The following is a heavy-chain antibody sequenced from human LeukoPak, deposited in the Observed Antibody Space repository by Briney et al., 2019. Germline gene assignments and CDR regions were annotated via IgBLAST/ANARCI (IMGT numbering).Heavy chain of an antibody. CDR1: SGSISSSSYY. V-gene: IGHV4-39*07. J-gene: IGHJ4*02. CDR2: IYYSGST. D-gene: IGHD3-22*01. CDR3: ARGSDSSGRADY. Sequence: PSETLSLTCTVSSGSISSSSYYWGWIRQPPGKGLEWIGSIYYSGSTYYNPSLKSRVTISVDTSKNQFSLKLSSVTAADTAVYYCARGSDSSGRADYWGQGTLVTVSS.